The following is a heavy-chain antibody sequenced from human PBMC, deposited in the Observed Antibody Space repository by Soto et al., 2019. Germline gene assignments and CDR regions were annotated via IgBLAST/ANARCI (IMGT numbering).Heavy chain of an antibody. CDR3: ARGDSQVSSVFDY. J-gene: IGHJ4*02. CDR1: GGPFPNGGYY. Sequence: KTSETLSLTCTVSGGPFPNGGYYWSWIRQEPGKGLEWIGYTHYRGDTSYNPFLRSRVTISTDTSKTQFSLKLRSVTSADTAVYYCARGDSQVSSVFDYWGQGMLVTVSS. CDR2: THYRGDT. D-gene: IGHD3-16*01. V-gene: IGHV4-31*03.